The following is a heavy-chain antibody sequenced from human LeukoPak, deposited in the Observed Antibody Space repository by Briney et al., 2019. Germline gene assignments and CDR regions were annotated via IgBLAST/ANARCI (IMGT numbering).Heavy chain of an antibody. D-gene: IGHD3/OR15-3a*01. CDR2: FDPEDGET. CDR1: GYTLTELS. V-gene: IGHV1-24*01. Sequence: GASVKVSCKVSGYTLTELSMHWVRQAPGKGLEWMGGFDPEDGETIYAQKFQGRVAMTEDTSTDTAYMELSSLGSEDTAVYYCATVAPEDYYFGYWGQGTLVTVSS. J-gene: IGHJ4*02. CDR3: ATVAPEDYYFGY.